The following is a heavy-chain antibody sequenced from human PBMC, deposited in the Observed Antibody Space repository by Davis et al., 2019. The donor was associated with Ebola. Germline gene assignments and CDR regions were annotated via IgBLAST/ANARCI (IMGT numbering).Heavy chain of an antibody. CDR2: INPNRGGT. CDR3: AREPINYYHGMDV. V-gene: IGHV1-2*06. Sequence: ASVKVSCKTSGYTFTKYYIHCVRQAPGPGLDWMGRINPNRGGTTYAQKFQGRVTMTGDTSIATAYMEVSSLRSDDTAVFYCAREPINYYHGMDVWGTGTTVTVSS. CDR1: GYTFTKYY. J-gene: IGHJ6*04.